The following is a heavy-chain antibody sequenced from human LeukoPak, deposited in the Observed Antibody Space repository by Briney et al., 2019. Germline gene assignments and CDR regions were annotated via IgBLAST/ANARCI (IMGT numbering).Heavy chain of an antibody. CDR3: ARERSSSAWTFDY. CDR1: EFTFSTYD. CDR2: ISSNGGNT. V-gene: IGHV3-64*01. D-gene: IGHD6-19*01. J-gene: IGHJ4*02. Sequence: PGGSLRLSCTASEFTFSTYDMHWVRQAPGKGLEYVSAISSNGGNTYYANSVKGRFTIPRDNSKNTLYLRMGSLRAEDMAVYYCARERSSSAWTFDYWGQGTLVTVSS.